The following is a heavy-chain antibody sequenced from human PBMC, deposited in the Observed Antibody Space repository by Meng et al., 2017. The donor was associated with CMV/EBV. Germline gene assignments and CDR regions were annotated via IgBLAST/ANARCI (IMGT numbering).Heavy chain of an antibody. D-gene: IGHD5-18*01. Sequence: GESLKISCAASGFTFSSYWMHWVRQAPGKGLVWVSRINSDGSSTSYADSVKGRFTISRDNAKNTLYLQMNSLRAKDTAVYYCARSGYGYDYWGQGTLVTVSS. V-gene: IGHV3-74*01. J-gene: IGHJ4*02. CDR1: GFTFSSYW. CDR2: INSDGSST. CDR3: ARSGYGYDY.